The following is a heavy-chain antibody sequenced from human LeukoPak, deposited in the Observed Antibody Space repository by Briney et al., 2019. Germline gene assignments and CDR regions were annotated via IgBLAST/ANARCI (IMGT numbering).Heavy chain of an antibody. V-gene: IGHV1-69*13. D-gene: IGHD5-24*01. CDR1: GGTFSSYA. CDR2: IIPIFGTA. Sequence: SVKVSCTASGGTFSSYAISWVRQAPGQGLEWMGGIIPIFGTANYAQKFQGRVTITADESTSTAYMELSSLRSEDTAVYYCASKRDGKNYYYYGMDVWGQGTTVTVSS. J-gene: IGHJ6*02. CDR3: ASKRDGKNYYYYGMDV.